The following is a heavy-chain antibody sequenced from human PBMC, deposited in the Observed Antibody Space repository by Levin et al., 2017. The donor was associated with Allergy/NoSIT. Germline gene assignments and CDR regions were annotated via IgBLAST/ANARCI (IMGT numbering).Heavy chain of an antibody. Sequence: SQTLSLPCAVYGGSFRGYYWSWIRQPPGKGLEWIGEINHSGSTNYNPSLKSRVTISVDTSKNQFSLKLSSVTAADTAVYYCARVGSSSRVGLRNWGQGTLVTVSS. D-gene: IGHD6-13*01. V-gene: IGHV4-34*01. CDR1: GGSFRGYY. J-gene: IGHJ4*02. CDR3: ARVGSSSRVGLRN. CDR2: INHSGST.